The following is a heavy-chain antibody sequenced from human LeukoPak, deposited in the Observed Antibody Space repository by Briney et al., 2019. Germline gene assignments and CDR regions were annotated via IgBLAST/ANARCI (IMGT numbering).Heavy chain of an antibody. J-gene: IGHJ4*02. CDR1: GFTFSSYS. CDR3: AIEERGITALDY. D-gene: IGHD3-10*01. V-gene: IGHV3-48*04. Sequence: GGSLRLSCVASGFTFSSYSMHWVRQAPGEGLEWVSYISSSSNTIYYADSMKGRFTISRDNAKNSLYLQMNSLRADDTAVYYCAIEERGITALDYWGQGTLVTVSS. CDR2: ISSSSNTI.